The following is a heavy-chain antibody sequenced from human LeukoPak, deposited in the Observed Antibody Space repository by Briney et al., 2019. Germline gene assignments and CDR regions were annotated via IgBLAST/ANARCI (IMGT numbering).Heavy chain of an antibody. CDR2: INPNSGGT. Sequence: ASVTVSCKASGYTFTVYYMHWVRQAPGQGLEWMGWINPNSGGTNYAQKFQGWVTMTRDTSISTACMELSRLRSDDTAVYYCARAVCSTSCYLFDYWGQGTLVTVSS. J-gene: IGHJ4*02. CDR1: GYTFTVYY. V-gene: IGHV1-2*04. D-gene: IGHD2-2*01. CDR3: ARAVCSTSCYLFDY.